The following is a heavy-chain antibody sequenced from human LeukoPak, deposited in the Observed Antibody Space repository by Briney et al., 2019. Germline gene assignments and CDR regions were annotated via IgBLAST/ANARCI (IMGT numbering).Heavy chain of an antibody. CDR1: GYTFTSYF. V-gene: IGHV1-2*06. CDR3: AREGVEYSFSD. D-gene: IGHD6-6*01. CDR2: INPSSGGT. Sequence: ASVNVSCKASGYTFTSYFIHWVRQAPGQGLEWMGRINPSSGGTNYAQRFQGRVTMTRDTSISTAYMELSRLRSDDTAVYSCAREGVEYSFSDWGQGTLVTVSS. J-gene: IGHJ4*02.